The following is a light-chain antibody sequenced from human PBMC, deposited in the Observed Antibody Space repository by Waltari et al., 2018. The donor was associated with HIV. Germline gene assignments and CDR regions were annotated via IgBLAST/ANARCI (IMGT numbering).Light chain of an antibody. Sequence: ERFITPSPATPSVSPGERATLFCRASESVSKDLAWYQQKPGQSPRLLIYGASIRATGVTARFSGSGSGTEFNLTISTLQSDDSAVYYCQQYNTIPPFTFGPGTKVHIK. V-gene: IGKV3-15*01. CDR1: ESVSKD. CDR2: GAS. CDR3: QQYNTIPPFT. J-gene: IGKJ3*01.